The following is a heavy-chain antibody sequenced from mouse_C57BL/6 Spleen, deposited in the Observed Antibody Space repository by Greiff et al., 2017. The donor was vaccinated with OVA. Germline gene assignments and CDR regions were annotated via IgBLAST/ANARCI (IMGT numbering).Heavy chain of an antibody. CDR3: ARRSGTGDFDY. V-gene: IGHV1-72*01. CDR2: IDPNSGGT. Sequence: QVQLQQPGAELVKPGASVTLSCKASGYTFTSYWMHWVKQRPGRGLEWIGRIDPNSGGTKYNEKFKSKATLTVDKPSSPAYMQLSSLTSEDSAVYDCARRSGTGDFDYWGQGTTLTVSS. D-gene: IGHD4-1*01. CDR1: GYTFTSYW. J-gene: IGHJ2*01.